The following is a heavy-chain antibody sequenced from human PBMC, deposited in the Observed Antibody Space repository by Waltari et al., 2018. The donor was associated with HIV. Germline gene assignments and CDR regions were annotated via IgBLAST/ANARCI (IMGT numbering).Heavy chain of an antibody. J-gene: IGHJ4*02. Sequence: EVQLVESGGGLVQPGGSLRLSCAASGFTFSSYPMPWVRQAPGKRLKYVLSISSDGANTYYANSVKGRFTISRDNSKNTLYLQMGDLLAEDIAVYFCARRQGPYDYWGRGTLVTVSS. CDR1: GFTFSSYP. CDR3: ARRQGPYDY. CDR2: ISSDGANT. V-gene: IGHV3-64*01.